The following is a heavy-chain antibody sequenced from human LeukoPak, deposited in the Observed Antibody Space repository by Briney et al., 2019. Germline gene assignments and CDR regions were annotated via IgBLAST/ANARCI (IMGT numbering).Heavy chain of an antibody. CDR3: ARGGRLRGLT. CDR2: INHSGST. Sequence: SETPSLTCAVYGGPFSGYYWSWIRQPPGKGLEWIGEINHSGSTNYNPSLKSRVTISVDTSKNQFSLKLSSVTAADTAVYYCARGGRLRGLTWGQGTLVTVSS. V-gene: IGHV4-34*01. D-gene: IGHD5-12*01. CDR1: GGPFSGYY. J-gene: IGHJ5*02.